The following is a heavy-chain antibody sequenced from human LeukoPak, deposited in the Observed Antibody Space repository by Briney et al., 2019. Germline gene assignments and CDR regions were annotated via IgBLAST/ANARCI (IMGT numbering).Heavy chain of an antibody. CDR3: ASDEWGGY. D-gene: IGHD1-26*01. CDR2: ISSSSSYI. CDR1: RFASSSYS. V-gene: IGHV3-21*01. J-gene: IGHJ4*02. Sequence: GGSLRLSCAASRFASSSYSMNWVRQAPGKGLEWVSSISSSSSYIYYADSVMGRFTISRDNAKNSLYLQMNSLRAEDTAVYYCASDEWGGYWGQGTLVTVSS.